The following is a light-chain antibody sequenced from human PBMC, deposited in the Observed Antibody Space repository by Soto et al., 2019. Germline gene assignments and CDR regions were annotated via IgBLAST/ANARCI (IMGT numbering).Light chain of an antibody. CDR3: QSYDNSLSGSWI. J-gene: IGLJ2*01. CDR1: SANTGAGFD. V-gene: IGLV1-40*01. CDR2: GDN. Sequence: QSALTQPPSVSGAPGLRVTISCTGNSANTGAGFDVHWNQQLPGTAPKLLIYGDNNRPSGVPDRFSGSKAGTSASLAITGLQAEDEADYYCQSYDNSLSGSWIFGGGTKVTVL.